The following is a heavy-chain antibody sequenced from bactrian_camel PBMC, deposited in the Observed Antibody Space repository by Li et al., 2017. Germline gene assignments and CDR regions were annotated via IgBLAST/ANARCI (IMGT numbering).Heavy chain of an antibody. CDR3: VAGSRCWVRASAYRY. Sequence: VQLVESGGGSVQSGGSLRLSCAASGYTHLSYCMGWFRQAPGKKREGVAGIDIMGSTGYADSVKGRFTVSQDNGKKTLYLQMSSLKPEDTGMYYCVAGSRCWVRASAYRYWGQGTQVTVS. V-gene: IGHV3S26*01. CDR2: IDIMGST. D-gene: IGHD2*01. J-gene: IGHJ4*01. CDR1: GYTHLSYC.